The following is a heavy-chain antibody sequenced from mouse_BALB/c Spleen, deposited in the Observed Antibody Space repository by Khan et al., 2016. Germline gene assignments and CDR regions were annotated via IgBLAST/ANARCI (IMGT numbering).Heavy chain of an antibody. CDR2: ISAGGSYT. CDR3: ARDKEVRRRTEPYAMDY. V-gene: IGHV5-4*02. Sequence: EVELVESGGGLVKPGGSLKLSCAASGFTFSDYYMYWVRQTPEKRLEWVATISAGGSYTYYPDSVKGRFTISRDNAKNNLYLQMSSLKSEDTAMYYCARDKEVRRRTEPYAMDYWGQGTSVTVSS. CDR1: GFTFSDYY. D-gene: IGHD2-14*01. J-gene: IGHJ4*01.